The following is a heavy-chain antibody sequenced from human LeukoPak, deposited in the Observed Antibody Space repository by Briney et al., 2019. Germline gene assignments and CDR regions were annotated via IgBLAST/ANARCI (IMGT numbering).Heavy chain of an antibody. CDR1: GYSFTTYW. CDR3: ARQSLGGTADY. CDR2: IYPGDSDT. Sequence: GDSLKISCQGSGYSFTTYWIGWVRQMPGKGLEWMGSIYPGDSDTRYSPSFQGQVTISADKSISTAYLQWSSLEASDTAMYYCARQSLGGTADYGGQGTLVTVSS. J-gene: IGHJ4*02. D-gene: IGHD7-27*01. V-gene: IGHV5-51*01.